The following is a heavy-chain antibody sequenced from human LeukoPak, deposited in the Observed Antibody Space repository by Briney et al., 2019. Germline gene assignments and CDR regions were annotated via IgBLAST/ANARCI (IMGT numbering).Heavy chain of an antibody. Sequence: GGSLRLSCAASGFTFSSYAIHWVRQTPGKGLEWVTLISYDGSKTYYADSVKGRFTISRDNSKNTLYLQMNSLRAEDTAVYYCAKDGSSGWSYYFDYWGQGTLVSVCS. V-gene: IGHV3-30*04. CDR3: AKDGSSGWSYYFDY. J-gene: IGHJ4*02. CDR2: ISYDGSKT. CDR1: GFTFSSYA. D-gene: IGHD6-19*01.